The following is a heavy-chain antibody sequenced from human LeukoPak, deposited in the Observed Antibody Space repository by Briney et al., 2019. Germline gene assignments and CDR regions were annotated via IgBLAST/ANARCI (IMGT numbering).Heavy chain of an antibody. V-gene: IGHV3-53*01. CDR3: ARRSSGWYDY. D-gene: IGHD6-19*01. CDR1: GFTFGSYT. J-gene: IGHJ4*02. Sequence: GGSLRLSCAVSGFTFGSYTMNWVRQAPGKGLEWVSVIYSGGSTYYADSVKGRFTISRDNSKNTLYLQMNSLRAEDTAVYYCARRSSGWYDYWGQGTLVTVSS. CDR2: IYSGGST.